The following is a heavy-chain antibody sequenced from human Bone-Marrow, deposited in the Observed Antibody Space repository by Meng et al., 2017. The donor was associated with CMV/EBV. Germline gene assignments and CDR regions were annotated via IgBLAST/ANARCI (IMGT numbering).Heavy chain of an antibody. V-gene: IGHV4-34*01. D-gene: IGHD3-16*02. J-gene: IGHJ6*02. CDR3: ARGPLPYYYYGMDV. Sequence: SETLSLTCAVYGGSFSGYYWSWIRQPPGKGLEWIGEINHSGSTNYNPSLKRRVTISVDTSKNQFSLKLSSVTAADTAVYYCARGPLPYYYYGMDVWGQGTTVTVSS. CDR2: INHSGST. CDR1: GGSFSGYY.